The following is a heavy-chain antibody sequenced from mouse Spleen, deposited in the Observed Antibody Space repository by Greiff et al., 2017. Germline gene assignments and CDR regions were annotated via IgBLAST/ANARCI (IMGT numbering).Heavy chain of an antibody. J-gene: IGHJ3*01. Sequence: QVQLQQSGPGLVQPSQSLSITCTVSGFSLTSYGVHWVRQSPGKGLEWLGVIWSGGSTDYNAAFISRLSISKDNSKSQVFFKMNSLQADDTAIYYCSYYGKKGFAYWGQGTLVTVSA. CDR2: IWSGGST. V-gene: IGHV2-2*01. CDR3: SYYGKKGFAY. D-gene: IGHD2-1*01. CDR1: GFSLTSYG.